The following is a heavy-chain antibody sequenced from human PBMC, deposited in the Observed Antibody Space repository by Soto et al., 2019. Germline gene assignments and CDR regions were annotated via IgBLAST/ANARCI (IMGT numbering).Heavy chain of an antibody. Sequence: VQLVESGGGLVKPGGSLRLSCAASGFTFSSYGMHWVRQAPGKGLEWVAVISYDGSNKYYADSVKGRFTISRDNSKNTLYLQMNSLRAEDTAVYYCANDKGRTSTGTTLYWGQGTLVTVSS. D-gene: IGHD1-7*01. CDR2: ISYDGSNK. CDR3: ANDKGRTSTGTTLY. J-gene: IGHJ4*02. CDR1: GFTFSSYG. V-gene: IGHV3-30*18.